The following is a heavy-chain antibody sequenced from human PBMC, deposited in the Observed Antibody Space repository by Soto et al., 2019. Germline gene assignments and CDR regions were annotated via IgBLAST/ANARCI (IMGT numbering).Heavy chain of an antibody. J-gene: IGHJ3*02. CDR3: ARGVYGSGNYYTGPSAFDI. CDR1: GGTLSDHG. Sequence: QVQLEQSRAEVKKPVSSVKVSCKASGGTLSDHGVAWLRQAPGQGLEWMGGTIPVFNTAKYAQKFQGRVTVTADKFTNIAYMELSSLRSEDTTFYFCARGVYGSGNYYTGPSAFDIWGQGTMVIVSS. D-gene: IGHD3-10*01. V-gene: IGHV1-69*06. CDR2: TIPVFNTA.